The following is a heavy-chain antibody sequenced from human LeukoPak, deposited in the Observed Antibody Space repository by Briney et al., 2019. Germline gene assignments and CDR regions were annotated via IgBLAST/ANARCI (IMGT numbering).Heavy chain of an antibody. CDR2: ITGGGATT. CDR3: AKGVTTVTPPDY. J-gene: IGHJ4*02. Sequence: GGSLRLSCAASGFTFSSCAMSWVRQAPGKGLEWVSVITGGGATTYYADSVKGRFTISRDNSKNTLYLQMNSLRAEDTAVYYCAKGVTTVTPPDYWGQGTLVTVSS. D-gene: IGHD4-11*01. V-gene: IGHV3-23*01. CDR1: GFTFSSCA.